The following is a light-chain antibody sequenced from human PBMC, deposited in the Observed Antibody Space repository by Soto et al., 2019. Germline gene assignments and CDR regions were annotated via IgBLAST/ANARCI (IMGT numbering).Light chain of an antibody. CDR3: SSYAGSNNLGV. Sequence: QSALTQPPSASGSPGQSVTISCTGTSSDVGGYSYDSWYQQHPGKAPKLMIYEVSKRPSGVPDRFSGSKSGNTASLTVSGLQAEDEADYYCSSYAGSNNLGVFGGGTKLTVL. V-gene: IGLV2-8*01. J-gene: IGLJ2*01. CDR1: SSDVGGYSY. CDR2: EVS.